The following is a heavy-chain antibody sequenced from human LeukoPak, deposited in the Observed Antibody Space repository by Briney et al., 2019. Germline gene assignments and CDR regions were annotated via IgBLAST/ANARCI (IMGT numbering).Heavy chain of an antibody. D-gene: IGHD2-15*01. V-gene: IGHV4-61*05. CDR3: ARGRGYCSGGSCYRWFDP. CDR1: GVSISSSSYY. CDR2: IYYSGST. J-gene: IGHJ5*02. Sequence: SSETLSLTCNVSGVSISSSSYYWGWIRQPPGKGLEWIGYIYYSGSTNYNPSLKSRVTISVDTSKNQFSLKLSSVTAADTAVYYCARGRGYCSGGSCYRWFDPWGQGTLVTVSS.